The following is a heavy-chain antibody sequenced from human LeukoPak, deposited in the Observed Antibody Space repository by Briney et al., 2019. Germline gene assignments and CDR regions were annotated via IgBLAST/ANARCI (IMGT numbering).Heavy chain of an antibody. V-gene: IGHV4-39*01. CDR2: VYYSGNT. CDR1: GGSIDSSSYY. J-gene: IGHJ4*02. D-gene: IGHD3-9*01. Sequence: SETLSLTCTVSGGSIDSSSYYWVWIRQPPGKELEWFGSVYYSGNTYYNPLLKSRVTISVNTSKNQFSLILNSVTAADTAVYYCARRDNRLVTNSLDYWGQGTLVNVSS. CDR3: ARRDNRLVTNSLDY.